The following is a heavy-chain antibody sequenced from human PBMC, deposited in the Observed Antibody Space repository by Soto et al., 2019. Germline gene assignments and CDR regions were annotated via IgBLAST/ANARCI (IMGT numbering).Heavy chain of an antibody. Sequence: SVKVSCKASGYIFTSYYIHWVRQAPGQGLEWMGGIIPIFGTANYAQKFQGRVTITADESTSTAYMELSSLRSEDTAVYYCARCPRSFSGYAWAYAIGIHVRGEGPTVTVPS. D-gene: IGHD5-12*01. CDR2: IIPIFGTA. V-gene: IGHV1-69*13. J-gene: IGHJ6*04. CDR3: ARCPRSFSGYAWAYAIGIHV. CDR1: GYIFTSYY.